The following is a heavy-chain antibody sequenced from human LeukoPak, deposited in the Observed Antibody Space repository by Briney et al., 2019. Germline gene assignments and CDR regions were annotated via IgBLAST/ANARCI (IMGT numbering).Heavy chain of an antibody. D-gene: IGHD1-14*01. J-gene: IGHJ4*02. Sequence: SGPTLVKPTQTLTLTCTFSGFSFSTRGVGVGWIRQPPGKALEWLALIYWDDDERYSPSLKSRLTITKDTSKNQVVLTMTNMDPVDTATYYCAHKHLDPESRFFDYWGQGTLVTVSS. CDR3: AHKHLDPESRFFDY. CDR1: GFSFSTRGVG. CDR2: IYWDDDE. V-gene: IGHV2-5*02.